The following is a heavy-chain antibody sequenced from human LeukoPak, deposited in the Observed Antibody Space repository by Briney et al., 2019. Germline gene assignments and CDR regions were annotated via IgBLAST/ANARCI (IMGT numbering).Heavy chain of an antibody. CDR3: ARDPYSGGYGDDYYYYMDV. CDR1: GLTFSTYN. Sequence: GGSLRLSCAASGLTFSTYNMNWVRQAPGKGLEWVSSITSTSSYMYYADSVKGRFTISRDNAQNSLYLHMGSLRAEDTAVYYCARDPYSGGYGDDYYYYMDVWGKGTTVTISS. CDR2: ITSTSSYM. V-gene: IGHV3-21*01. J-gene: IGHJ6*03. D-gene: IGHD1-26*01.